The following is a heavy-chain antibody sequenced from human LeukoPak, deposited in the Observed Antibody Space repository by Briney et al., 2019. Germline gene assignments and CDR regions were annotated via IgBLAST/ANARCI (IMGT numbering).Heavy chain of an antibody. CDR3: ARALFNYYYGSGRFAFDI. CDR2: INAGNGNT. D-gene: IGHD3-10*01. V-gene: IGHV1-3*01. CDR1: GYTFTSYA. Sequence: ASVKVSCKASGYTFTSYAMHWVRQAPGQRLEWMGWINAGNGNTKYSQKFQGRVTITRDTSASTAYMELSSLRSEDTAVYYCARALFNYYYGSGRFAFDIWGQGTMVTVSS. J-gene: IGHJ3*02.